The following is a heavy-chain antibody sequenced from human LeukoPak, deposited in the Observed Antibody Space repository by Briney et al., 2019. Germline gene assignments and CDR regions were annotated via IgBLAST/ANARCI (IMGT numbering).Heavy chain of an antibody. CDR3: ARGLASGYPPIPFDY. Sequence: SETLSLTCAVYGGSFSGYYWSWIRQPPGKGLDWIGEISHSGSINYNPSLKSQVTISVDTSKNQFSLKLSSVTAADTAIYYCARGLASGYPPIPFDYWGQGTQVTGSS. D-gene: IGHD3-3*01. V-gene: IGHV4-34*01. CDR2: ISHSGSI. J-gene: IGHJ4*02. CDR1: GGSFSGYY.